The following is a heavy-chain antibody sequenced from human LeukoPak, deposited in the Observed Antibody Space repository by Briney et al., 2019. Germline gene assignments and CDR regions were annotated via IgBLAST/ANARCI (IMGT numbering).Heavy chain of an antibody. J-gene: IGHJ6*02. V-gene: IGHV1-69*04. CDR2: IIPILGIA. D-gene: IGHD1-26*01. CDR1: GGTFSSYA. Sequence: GASVKVSCKASGGTFSSYAISWVRQAPGQGLAWMGRIIPILGIANYAQKFQGRVTTTADKSTSTAYMELGSLRSEDTAVYYCARLVGDADGVPDYYGMDVWGQGTTVTVSS. CDR3: ARLVGDADGVPDYYGMDV.